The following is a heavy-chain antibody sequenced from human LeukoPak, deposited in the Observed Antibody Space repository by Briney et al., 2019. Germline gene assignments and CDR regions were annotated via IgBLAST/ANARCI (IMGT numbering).Heavy chain of an antibody. CDR3: ARVGSTDWFDP. CDR1: GGSISSGGYS. J-gene: IGHJ5*02. V-gene: IGHV4-30-2*01. D-gene: IGHD3-16*01. CDR2: IYHSGST. Sequence: SQTLSLTCAVSGGSISSGGYSWSWIRQPPGKGLEWIGYIYHSGSTYYNPSLKSRVTISVDRSKNQFSLKLSSVTAADTAVYYCARVGSTDWFDPWGQGTLVTVSS.